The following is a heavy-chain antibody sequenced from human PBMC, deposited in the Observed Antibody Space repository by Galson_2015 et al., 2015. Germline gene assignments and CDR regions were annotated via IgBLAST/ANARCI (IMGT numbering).Heavy chain of an antibody. V-gene: IGHV3-30-3*01. Sequence: SLRLSCAASGFTFSSYAMHWVRQAPGKGLEWVAVISYDGSNRYYADSEKGRFTISRDNSKNTLYLQMNSLRAEDTAVYYCARDPFRWELLGMVDYYYGMDVWGQGTTVTVSS. CDR1: GFTFSSYA. D-gene: IGHD1-26*01. CDR3: ARDPFRWELLGMVDYYYGMDV. J-gene: IGHJ6*02. CDR2: ISYDGSNR.